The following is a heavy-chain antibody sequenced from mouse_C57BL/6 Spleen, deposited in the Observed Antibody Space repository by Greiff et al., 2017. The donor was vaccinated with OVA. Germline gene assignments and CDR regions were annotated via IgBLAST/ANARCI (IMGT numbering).Heavy chain of an antibody. Sequence: QVHVKQSGAELARPGASVKMSCKASGYPFTSYTMHWVKQRPGQGLEWIGYFNPSSGYTKYNQKFKDKATLTADKYSSTAYMQLSSLTSEDSAVYYCAREYYGSSYAMDYWGQGTSVTVSS. CDR2: FNPSSGYT. CDR1: GYPFTSYT. J-gene: IGHJ4*01. D-gene: IGHD1-1*01. CDR3: AREYYGSSYAMDY. V-gene: IGHV1-4*01.